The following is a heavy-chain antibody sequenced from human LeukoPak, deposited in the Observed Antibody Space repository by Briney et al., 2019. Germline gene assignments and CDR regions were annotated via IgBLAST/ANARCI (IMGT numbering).Heavy chain of an antibody. Sequence: SETLSLTCTVSGGSISSYYWSWIRQPPGKGLEGIGYIYYSGSTNYNPSLKSRVTISVDTSKNQFSLKLSSVTAADTAVYYCARHPYCSGGSCYRNTYFDYWGQGTLVTVSS. D-gene: IGHD2-15*01. V-gene: IGHV4-59*08. CDR1: GGSISSYY. CDR3: ARHPYCSGGSCYRNTYFDY. CDR2: IYYSGST. J-gene: IGHJ4*02.